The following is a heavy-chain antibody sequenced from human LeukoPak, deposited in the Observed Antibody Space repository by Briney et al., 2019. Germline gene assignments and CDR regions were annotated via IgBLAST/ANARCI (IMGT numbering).Heavy chain of an antibody. CDR2: SRNEAHSYST. V-gene: IGHV3-72*01. D-gene: IGHD3-10*01. J-gene: IGHJ4*02. CDR3: VAMIRGVGY. CDR1: GFTFRDHY. Sequence: GGSLRLPCAASGFTFRDHYMDWVRQAPGKGLEWVGRSRNEAHSYSTDFAASVRGRASLSRDDSSNSLYLRMNSLRTDDTAVYYCVAMIRGVGYWGQGTLVTVSS.